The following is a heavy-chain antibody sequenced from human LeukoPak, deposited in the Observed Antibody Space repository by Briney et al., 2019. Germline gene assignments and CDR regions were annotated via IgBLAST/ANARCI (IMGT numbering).Heavy chain of an antibody. D-gene: IGHD3-10*01. Sequence: GGSLRLSCTVSGFTVSSDSMSWVRQAPGKGLEWVSFIYSGGSTHYSDSVKGRFTISRDDSKNTLYLQMNSLRAEDTAVYYCAKHSYHDGSGNVMNDYWGQGTLVTVSS. CDR1: GFTVSSDS. CDR3: AKHSYHDGSGNVMNDY. CDR2: IYSGGST. J-gene: IGHJ4*02. V-gene: IGHV3-53*01.